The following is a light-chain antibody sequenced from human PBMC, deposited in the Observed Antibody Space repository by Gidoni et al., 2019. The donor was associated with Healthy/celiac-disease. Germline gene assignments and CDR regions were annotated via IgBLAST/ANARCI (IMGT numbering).Light chain of an antibody. CDR1: QSISSW. CDR2: KAS. V-gene: IGKV1-5*03. Sequence: DIQMTQSPSTLSASVGDRVTITCRASQSISSWLAWYQQKPGKAPKLLIYKASSLESGVPSRFSGSGSGTEFTLTISSLQTDEFATYYCQKDYSRGTFGQGTKVEIK. J-gene: IGKJ1*01. CDR3: QKDYSRGT.